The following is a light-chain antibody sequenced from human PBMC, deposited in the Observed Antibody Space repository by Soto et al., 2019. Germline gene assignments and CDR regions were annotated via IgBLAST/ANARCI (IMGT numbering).Light chain of an antibody. CDR3: QHSYTAPWT. CDR2: GAS. CDR1: QTIIYY. Sequence: DIPMTQSPSSLSASVGDRVTITCRASQTIIYYLNWYQQKPGKVPNLLIFGASRLQSGVPSRFSGSGSGTEFTLTTSSLQPEDFATYYCQHSYTAPWTFGQGTKME. V-gene: IGKV1-39*01. J-gene: IGKJ1*01.